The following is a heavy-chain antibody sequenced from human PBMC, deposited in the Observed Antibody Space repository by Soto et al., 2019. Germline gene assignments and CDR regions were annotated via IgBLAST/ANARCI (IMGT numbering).Heavy chain of an antibody. D-gene: IGHD3-10*01. Sequence: GGSLRLSCAASGFTFSSYAMHWVRQAPGKGLEYVSAISSNGGSTYYANSVKGRFTISRDNSKNTLYLQMGSLRAEDMAVYYCARAGEGPTYYYGSGSPGGFDYWGQGTLVTVSS. CDR3: ARAGEGPTYYYGSGSPGGFDY. CDR1: GFTFSSYA. V-gene: IGHV3-64*01. J-gene: IGHJ4*02. CDR2: ISSNGGST.